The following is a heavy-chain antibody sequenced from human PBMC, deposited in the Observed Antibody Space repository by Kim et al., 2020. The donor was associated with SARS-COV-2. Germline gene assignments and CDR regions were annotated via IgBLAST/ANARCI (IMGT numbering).Heavy chain of an antibody. Sequence: NYAQKFQGRVTMTRDTSISTAYMELSRLRSDDTAVYYCAREDARSALFDYWGQGTLVTVSS. J-gene: IGHJ4*02. CDR3: AREDARSALFDY. V-gene: IGHV1-2*02. D-gene: IGHD3-10*01.